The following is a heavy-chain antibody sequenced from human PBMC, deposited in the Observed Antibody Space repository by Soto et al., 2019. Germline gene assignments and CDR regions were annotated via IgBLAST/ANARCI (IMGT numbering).Heavy chain of an antibody. CDR1: GGSISSYY. Sequence: SEILSLTCTVSGGSISSYYWSWIRQPPGKGLEWIGNIYYSGSTNYNPSLRSRVTISVDTSKNQFSLKLSSVTAADTAVYYCARGNYDFLTGYYIEYFDYWGQGTLVTVSS. D-gene: IGHD3-9*01. CDR2: IYYSGST. J-gene: IGHJ4*02. CDR3: ARGNYDFLTGYYIEYFDY. V-gene: IGHV4-59*01.